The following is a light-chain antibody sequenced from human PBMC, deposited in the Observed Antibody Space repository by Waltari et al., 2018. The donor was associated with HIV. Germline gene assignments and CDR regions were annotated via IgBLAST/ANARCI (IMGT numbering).Light chain of an antibody. CDR2: ATN. J-gene: IGLJ2*01. CDR3: QSFDSGLTAVV. CDR1: SSNLGAGFD. V-gene: IGLV1-40*01. Sequence: QSVLTQPPSVSGAPGQRVSISCTGSSSNLGAGFDAPWYQQLPGAAPRLLIYATNSRPSGVPGRFSGSRSGTSASLAITGLQADDEADYYCQSFDSGLTAVVFGGGTKLTVL.